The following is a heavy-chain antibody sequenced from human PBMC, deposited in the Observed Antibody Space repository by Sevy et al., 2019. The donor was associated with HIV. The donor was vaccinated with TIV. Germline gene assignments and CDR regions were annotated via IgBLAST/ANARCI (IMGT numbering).Heavy chain of an antibody. CDR2: LNANNGDT. Sequence: ASVKVSCKSSGYTFTGYHVHWVRQAPGQGLEWMGWLNANNGDTNYGQNFEGRVTLTRDTSISAAYMELSSLGSDDTAVYYCARGPHNFDFWSGYPLVYWDQGTLVTISS. D-gene: IGHD3-3*01. CDR1: GYTFTGYH. J-gene: IGHJ4*02. V-gene: IGHV1-2*02. CDR3: ARGPHNFDFWSGYPLVY.